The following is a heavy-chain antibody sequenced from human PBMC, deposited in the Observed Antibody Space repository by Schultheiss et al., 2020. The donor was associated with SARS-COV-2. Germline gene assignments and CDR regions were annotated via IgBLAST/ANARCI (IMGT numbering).Heavy chain of an antibody. D-gene: IGHD4-17*01. J-gene: IGHJ6*02. CDR3: AKGNGDYSSKICYYYYGMDV. CDR2: ISGSGGST. CDR1: GFSLSTYA. Sequence: GGSLRLSCAASGFSLSTYAMSWVRQAPGKGLEWVSAISGSGGSTYYADSVKGRFTISRDNSKNTLYLQMNSLRAEDTAVYYCAKGNGDYSSKICYYYYGMDVWGQGTTVTVSS. V-gene: IGHV3-23*01.